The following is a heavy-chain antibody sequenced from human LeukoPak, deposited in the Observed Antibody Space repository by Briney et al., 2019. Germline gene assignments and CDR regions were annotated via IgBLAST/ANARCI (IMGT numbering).Heavy chain of an antibody. J-gene: IGHJ6*03. CDR2: IFHSGST. Sequence: PSETLSLTCTVSGGSISSGNYYWSWIRQPPGKGLEWIGYIFHSGSTYQNPSLKSRVTISVDRSKNHFSLNLNSVTAADTAVYYCARVLWVTGYYYMDVWGKGTTVAVSS. D-gene: IGHD1-14*01. V-gene: IGHV4-30-2*01. CDR1: GGSISSGNYY. CDR3: ARVLWVTGYYYMDV.